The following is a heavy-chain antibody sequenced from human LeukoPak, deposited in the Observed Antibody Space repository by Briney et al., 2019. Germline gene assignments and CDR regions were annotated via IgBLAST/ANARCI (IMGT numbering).Heavy chain of an antibody. J-gene: IGHJ4*02. CDR1: GFTFDDYA. D-gene: IGHD6-13*01. CDR2: ILGDGSST. V-gene: IGHV3-43*02. CDR3: AKDRYSSSWYTIDY. Sequence: GGSLRLSCAASGFTFDDYAMHWVRQVPGKGLEWVSLILGDGSSTNYADSVKGRFTISRDNSKNSLYLHMNSLRVEDTALYFCAKDRYSSSWYTIDYWGQGTLVTVSS.